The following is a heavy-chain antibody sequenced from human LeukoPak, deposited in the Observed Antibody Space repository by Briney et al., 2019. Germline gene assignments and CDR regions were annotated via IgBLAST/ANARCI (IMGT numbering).Heavy chain of an antibody. J-gene: IGHJ4*02. CDR2: ISSSSSYI. Sequence: GGSLRLSCAASGFTFSSFNMNWVRQAPGKGLEWVSFISSSSSYIYYADSVKGRFTISRDNAKTSLYLQMNSLRAEDTAVYYCARGLGNYDSSGPHGSLWGLGTLVTVSS. D-gene: IGHD3-22*01. V-gene: IGHV3-21*06. CDR3: ARGLGNYDSSGPHGSL. CDR1: GFTFSSFN.